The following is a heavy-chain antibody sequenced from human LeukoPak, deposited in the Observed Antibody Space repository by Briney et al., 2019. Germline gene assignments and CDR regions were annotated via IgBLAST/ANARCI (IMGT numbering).Heavy chain of an antibody. V-gene: IGHV3-30*02. J-gene: IGHJ4*02. CDR2: MRYDGSNE. Sequence: GGSLRLSCAASGFTFSSYAMSWVRQAPGKGLEGVAFMRYDGSNEYYADSVKGRFTISRDNSKNTLYLQMNGLRAEDTAVYYCAKDYYGSGSLFDYWGQGTLVTVSS. CDR3: AKDYYGSGSLFDY. D-gene: IGHD3-10*01. CDR1: GFTFSSYA.